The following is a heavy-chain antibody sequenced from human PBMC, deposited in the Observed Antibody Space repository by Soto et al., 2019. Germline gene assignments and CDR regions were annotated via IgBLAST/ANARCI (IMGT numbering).Heavy chain of an antibody. D-gene: IGHD2-15*01. CDR3: AIDVCSGGSFYSIPSYYYDGMGV. J-gene: IGHJ6*01. CDR2: INHSGST. Sequence: SETLSLTCAVYGGSSSGYYWSWIRQPPGKGLEWIGEINHSGSTNYNPSLKSRVTISVDTSKNQFSLKMSSVTAADTAVYSCAIDVCSGGSFYSIPSYYYDGMGVWGQGTTVTVSS. V-gene: IGHV4-34*01. CDR1: GGSSSGYY.